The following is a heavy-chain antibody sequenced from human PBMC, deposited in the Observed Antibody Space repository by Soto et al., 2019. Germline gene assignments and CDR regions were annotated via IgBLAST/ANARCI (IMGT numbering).Heavy chain of an antibody. CDR2: IYPGDSDT. CDR1: GYSFTSDW. J-gene: IGHJ6*02. V-gene: IGHV5-51*01. CDR3: GRDEVRNGVGV. Sequence: GESLKISCNASGYSFTSDWIGWVRQMPGKGLEWMGIIYPGDSDTRYSPSFQGQVTISRDNAHNSVSLQMNSLRAEDTALYYCGRDEVRNGVGVWGQGTTVTVSS.